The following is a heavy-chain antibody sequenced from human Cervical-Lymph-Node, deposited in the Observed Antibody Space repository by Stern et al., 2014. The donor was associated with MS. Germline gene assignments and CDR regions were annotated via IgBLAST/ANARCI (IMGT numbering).Heavy chain of an antibody. CDR2: INTARGKT. J-gene: IGHJ4*01. CDR3: ASLSTTVRTDFFDY. Sequence: QVQLVQSGAEVRNPGASVKVSCKASGYTFTKYAIHWVRQAPGQRLEWMGWINTARGKTKYSERFQDRVTLTRDTSASISYMELTNLTSEDMAIYYCASLSTTVRTDFFDYWGQGTLVTVSS. D-gene: IGHD4-17*01. CDR1: GYTFTKYA. V-gene: IGHV1-3*04.